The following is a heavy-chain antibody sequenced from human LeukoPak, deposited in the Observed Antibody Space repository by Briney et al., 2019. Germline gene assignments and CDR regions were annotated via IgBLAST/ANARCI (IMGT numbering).Heavy chain of an antibody. D-gene: IGHD1-26*01. CDR1: GGSISSGGYY. CDR2: IYYSGST. J-gene: IGHJ5*02. CDR3: ARGQRELTPRFDP. Sequence: PSQNLSLNCTVSGGSISSGGYYWSWIRQHPGKGLEWIGYIYYSGSTYYNPSLKSRVTISVDTSKNQFSLKLSSVTAADTAVYYCARGQRELTPRFDPWGQGTLVTVSS. V-gene: IGHV4-31*03.